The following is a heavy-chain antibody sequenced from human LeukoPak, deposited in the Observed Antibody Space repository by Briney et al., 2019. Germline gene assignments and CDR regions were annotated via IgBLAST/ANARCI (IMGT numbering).Heavy chain of an antibody. J-gene: IGHJ3*02. V-gene: IGHV4-59*08. Sequence: SETLSLTCTVPGGSISSYYWSWIRQPPGKGLEWIGYIYYSGSTNYNPSLKSRVTISVDTSKNQFSLKLSSVTAADTAVYYCARSVVVTAIEIWGQGTMVTVSS. D-gene: IGHD2-21*02. CDR1: GGSISSYY. CDR2: IYYSGST. CDR3: ARSVVVTAIEI.